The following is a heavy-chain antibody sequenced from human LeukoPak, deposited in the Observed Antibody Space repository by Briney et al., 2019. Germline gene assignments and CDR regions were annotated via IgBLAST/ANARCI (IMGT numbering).Heavy chain of an antibody. CDR3: ARVWQLVDKYNWFDP. V-gene: IGHV1-2*02. Sequence: ASVKVSCKAPGYTFTGYYMHWVRQAPGQELEWMGWINPNSGGTNYAQKFQGRVTMTRDTSISTAYMELSRLRSDDTAVYYCARVWQLVDKYNWFDPWGQGTLVTVSS. D-gene: IGHD6-6*01. J-gene: IGHJ5*02. CDR2: INPNSGGT. CDR1: GYTFTGYY.